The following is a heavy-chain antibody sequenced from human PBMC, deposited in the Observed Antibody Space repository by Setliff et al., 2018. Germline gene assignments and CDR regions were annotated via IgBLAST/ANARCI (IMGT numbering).Heavy chain of an antibody. CDR3: ARDVFPYHYEGAFDI. Sequence: GASVKVSCKASGGTFSSYAISWARQAPGQGLEWMGGIIPIFGTANYAQKFQGRVTITTDESTSTAYMDMSSLRSEDTAVYYCARDVFPYHYEGAFDIWGQGTMVTVSS. CDR2: IIPIFGTA. V-gene: IGHV1-69*05. CDR1: GGTFSSYA. J-gene: IGHJ3*02. D-gene: IGHD3-22*01.